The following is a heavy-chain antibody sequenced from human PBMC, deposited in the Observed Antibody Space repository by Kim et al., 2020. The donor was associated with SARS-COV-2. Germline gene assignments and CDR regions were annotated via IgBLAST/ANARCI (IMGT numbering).Heavy chain of an antibody. V-gene: IGHV4-34*01. CDR2: INHSGST. D-gene: IGHD3-10*01. CDR1: GGSFSGYY. Sequence: SETRSLTCAVYGGSFSGYYWSWIRQPPGKGLEWIGEINHSGSTNYNPSLKSRVTISVDTSKNQFSLKLSSVTAADTAVYYCARAHRLWFGPYYGMDVWGQGTTVTVSS. J-gene: IGHJ6*02. CDR3: ARAHRLWFGPYYGMDV.